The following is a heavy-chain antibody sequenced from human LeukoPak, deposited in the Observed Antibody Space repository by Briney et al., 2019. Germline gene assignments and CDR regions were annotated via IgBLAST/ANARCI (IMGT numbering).Heavy chain of an antibody. V-gene: IGHV3-30*03. CDR3: ARTSPRYYFDY. J-gene: IGHJ4*02. CDR1: GFTFSSFV. CDR2: ISYDGTNK. Sequence: PGGSLRLSCAASGFTFSSFVMHWVRQAPGKGLEWVAVISYDGTNKYYADSVKGRFTISRDNSKNTLYLQMNSLRAEDTAVYYCARTSPRYYFDYWSQGTLVTVSS.